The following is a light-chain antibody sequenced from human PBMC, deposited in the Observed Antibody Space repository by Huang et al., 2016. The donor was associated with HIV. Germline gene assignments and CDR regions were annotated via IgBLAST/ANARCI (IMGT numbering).Light chain of an antibody. CDR3: QQYNDFRST. J-gene: IGKJ3*01. CDR1: QIVSSL. CDR2: AAS. Sequence: ETVMTKSPVTLSVSPGDRASLSCRYSQIVSSLLAWYQQKPGQAPRLLIYAASTRATGVPARFSGSGAGTEFTLTISTLQSEDSAVYYCQQYNDFRSTFGPGTRVEIK. V-gene: IGKV3-15*01.